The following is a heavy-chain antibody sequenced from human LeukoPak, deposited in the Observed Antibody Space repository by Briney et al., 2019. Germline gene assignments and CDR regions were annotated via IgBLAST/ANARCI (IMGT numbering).Heavy chain of an antibody. J-gene: IGHJ4*02. CDR2: IIPILDIP. CDR1: GGTFSSYA. Sequence: GASVKVSCKASGGTFSSYAISWVRQAPGQGLEWMGRIIPILDIPNYAQKFQGRVTITADKSTSTAYMELSSLGSEDTAVYYCARQIVGATFGSLDYWGQGTLVTVSS. V-gene: IGHV1-69*04. D-gene: IGHD1-26*01. CDR3: ARQIVGATFGSLDY.